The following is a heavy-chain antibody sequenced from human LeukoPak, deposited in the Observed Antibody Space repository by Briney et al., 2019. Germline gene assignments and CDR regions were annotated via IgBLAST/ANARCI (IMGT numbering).Heavy chain of an antibody. D-gene: IGHD6-13*01. J-gene: IGHJ3*02. CDR3: AREYSSNWYPNAFDI. CDR2: IYISGST. CDR1: GGSISNYY. V-gene: IGHV4-4*07. Sequence: SETLSLTCTVSGGSISNYYWSWIRQPAGKGLEWIGRIYISGSTNYNPSLKSRVTMSVDTSKNQFSLRLSSVTAADTAVYYCAREYSSNWYPNAFDIWGQGTMVTVSS.